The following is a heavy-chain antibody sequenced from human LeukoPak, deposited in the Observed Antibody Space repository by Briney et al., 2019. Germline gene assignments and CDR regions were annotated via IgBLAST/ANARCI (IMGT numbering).Heavy chain of an antibody. D-gene: IGHD1-26*01. CDR3: AKDNIVGTTRDYFDY. J-gene: IGHJ4*02. CDR2: ISSNGGST. Sequence: GGSLRLSCSASGFTFSSYAMHWVRQAPGKGLEYVSAISSNGGSTYYADSVKGRFTISRDNSKNTLYLQMNSLRAEDTAVYYCAKDNIVGTTRDYFDYWGQGTLVTVSS. V-gene: IGHV3-64*04. CDR1: GFTFSSYA.